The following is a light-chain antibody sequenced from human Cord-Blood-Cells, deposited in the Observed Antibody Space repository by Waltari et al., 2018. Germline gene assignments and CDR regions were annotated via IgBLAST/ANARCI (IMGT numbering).Light chain of an antibody. V-gene: IGKV1-8*01. CDR1: QGISSY. J-gene: IGKJ4*01. CDR2: AAS. Sequence: AIRMTQSPSSLSASTGDRVTITCRASQGISSYLAWYQQKPGKAPKLLIYAASTLQSGVPSRLSGSGSETDFTLTISCLQSEDFATYYCQQYDSYPPITFGGGTKVEIK. CDR3: QQYDSYPPIT.